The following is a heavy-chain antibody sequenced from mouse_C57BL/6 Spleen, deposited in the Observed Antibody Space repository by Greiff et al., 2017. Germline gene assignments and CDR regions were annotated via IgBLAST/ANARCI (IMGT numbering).Heavy chain of an antibody. J-gene: IGHJ4*01. CDR3: ARSGSGYDYAMDY. Sequence: QVQLQQSGPELVKPGASVKISCKASGYAFSSSWMNWVKQRPGKGLEWIGRIYPGDGDTNYNGKFKGKATLTADKSSSTAYMQLSSLTSEDSAVYFCARSGSGYDYAMDYWGQGTSVTVSS. CDR1: GYAFSSSW. V-gene: IGHV1-82*01. CDR2: IYPGDGDT. D-gene: IGHD3-2*02.